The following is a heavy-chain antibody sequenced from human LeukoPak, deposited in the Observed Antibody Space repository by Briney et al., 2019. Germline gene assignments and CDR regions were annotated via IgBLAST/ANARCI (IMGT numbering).Heavy chain of an antibody. CDR1: GGSFSGYY. D-gene: IGHD3-3*01. Sequence: PSETLSLTCAVYGGSFSGYYWSWVRQAPGKGLEWVSAISGSGGSTYYADSVKGRFTISRDNSKNTLYLQVNSLRAEDTAVYYCAKVNGSDYDFWSGYYTYYYYYGMDVWGQGTTVTVSS. CDR3: AKVNGSDYDFWSGYYTYYYYYGMDV. CDR2: ISGSGGST. V-gene: IGHV3-23*01. J-gene: IGHJ6*02.